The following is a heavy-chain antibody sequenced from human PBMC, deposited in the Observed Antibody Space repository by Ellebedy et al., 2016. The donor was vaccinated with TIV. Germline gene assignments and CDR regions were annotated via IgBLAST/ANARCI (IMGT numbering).Heavy chain of an antibody. J-gene: IGHJ5*02. CDR2: IWLDGSKQ. CDR3: ARNWSGYFDP. V-gene: IGHV3-33*01. CDR1: GFTFSRDG. Sequence: GESLKISCAASGFTFSRDGMHWVRQAPGKGLEWVAFIWLDGSKQYYADSVKGRFTISRDNSKNTLYLQMNSLRAEDTAVYYCARNWSGYFDPWGQGTLVTVSS. D-gene: IGHD3-3*01.